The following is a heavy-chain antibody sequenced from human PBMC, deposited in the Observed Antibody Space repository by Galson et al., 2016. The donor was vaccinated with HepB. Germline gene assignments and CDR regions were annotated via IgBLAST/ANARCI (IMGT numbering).Heavy chain of an antibody. CDR3: AKDSGAYYYDSSGYRRNAFDI. V-gene: IGHV3-9*01. CDR1: GFTFGDYA. Sequence: SLRLSCAASGFTFGDYAMHWVRQPPGKGLEWVSGISWNSGNIGYADSVKGRVTISRDNAKNSLNLQMNSLRAEDTAFYFCAKDSGAYYYDSSGYRRNAFDIWGQGTMVTVSS. CDR2: ISWNSGNI. D-gene: IGHD3-22*01. J-gene: IGHJ3*02.